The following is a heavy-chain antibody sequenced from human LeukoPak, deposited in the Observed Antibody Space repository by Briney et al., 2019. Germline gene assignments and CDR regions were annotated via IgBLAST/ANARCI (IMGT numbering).Heavy chain of an antibody. CDR1: AGSISSSLYY. V-gene: IGHV4-39*01. CDR2: IYYSGST. D-gene: IGHD6-19*01. CDR3: ARTSGWYPEYFQN. Sequence: SETLSLTCTVSAGSISSSLYYWGWIRQPPGKGLECIGSIYYSGSTYYNPSLKSRITISVDTSKNQFSLKLTSVTAADTGIYYCARTSGWYPEYFQNWGQGTLVTVSS. J-gene: IGHJ1*01.